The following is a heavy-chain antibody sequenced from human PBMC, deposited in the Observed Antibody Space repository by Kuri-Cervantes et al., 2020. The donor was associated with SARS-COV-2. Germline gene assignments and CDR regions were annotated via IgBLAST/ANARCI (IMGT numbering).Heavy chain of an antibody. V-gene: IGHV3-30*04. J-gene: IGHJ6*02. Sequence: GESLKISCAGSGFTFSNYAMHWVRQAPGKGLEWVAVISYDGSSKYYADSVKGRFTISRDNPKNTLYLQMNRLTIEDTAVYYCARVYEYVRLAWGMDVWGQGTTVTVSS. CDR2: ISYDGSSK. CDR3: ARVYEYVRLAWGMDV. CDR1: GFTFSNYA. D-gene: IGHD2/OR15-2a*01.